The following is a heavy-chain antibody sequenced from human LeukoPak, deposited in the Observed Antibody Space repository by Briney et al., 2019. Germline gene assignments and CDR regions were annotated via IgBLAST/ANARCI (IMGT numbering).Heavy chain of an antibody. Sequence: PSETLSLTCTVSGGSISSSSYYWGWIRQPPGKGLEWIGSIYYSGSTYCNPSLKSRVTISVDTSKDQFSLKLSSVTAADTAVYYCARRNLYYDFCDYWGQGTLVTVSS. CDR2: IYYSGST. D-gene: IGHD3-3*01. CDR3: ARRNLYYDFCDY. V-gene: IGHV4-39*01. CDR1: GGSISSSSYY. J-gene: IGHJ4*02.